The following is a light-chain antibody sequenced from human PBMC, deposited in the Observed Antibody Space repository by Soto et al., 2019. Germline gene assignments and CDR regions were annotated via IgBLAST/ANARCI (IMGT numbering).Light chain of an antibody. CDR2: GAS. Sequence: EIVLTQSPGTLSLSPGETATLSCRASQSVSSSYLAWYQQKPGQAPRLPISGASSRATGIPDRFSGSGSGTDFTLTISRLEPEDYAVYFCQKYGTSPTWTFGQGTKVDIK. CDR1: QSVSSSY. J-gene: IGKJ1*01. CDR3: QKYGTSPTWT. V-gene: IGKV3-20*01.